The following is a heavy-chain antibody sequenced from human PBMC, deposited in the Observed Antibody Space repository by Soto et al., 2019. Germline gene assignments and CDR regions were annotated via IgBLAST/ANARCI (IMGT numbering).Heavy chain of an antibody. V-gene: IGHV1-69*12. Sequence: QVQLVQSGAEVRKPGSSVKVSCKASGGTFSSYSISWVRQAPGQGLEWMGGTITIFETTKYAQKFKVRVAISADESPSTAYMELSSLRSGDTAMYYCAINSRNRVESFDIWGQGTMVTVSS. J-gene: IGHJ3*02. D-gene: IGHD3-3*01. CDR2: TITIFETT. CDR1: GGTFSSYS. CDR3: AINSRNRVESFDI.